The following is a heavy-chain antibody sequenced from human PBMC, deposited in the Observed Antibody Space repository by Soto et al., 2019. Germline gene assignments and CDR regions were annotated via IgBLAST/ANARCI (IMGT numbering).Heavy chain of an antibody. Sequence: GGSLRLSCAASGFTFSSYAMHWVRQAPGKGLEWVAVISYDGSNKYYADSVKGRFTISRDNSKNTLYLQMNSLRAEDTAVYYCARASPITYYYDSSGYYYGGYFDYWGQGTLVTVSS. J-gene: IGHJ4*02. CDR1: GFTFSSYA. V-gene: IGHV3-30-3*01. CDR2: ISYDGSNK. D-gene: IGHD3-22*01. CDR3: ARASPITYYYDSSGYYYGGYFDY.